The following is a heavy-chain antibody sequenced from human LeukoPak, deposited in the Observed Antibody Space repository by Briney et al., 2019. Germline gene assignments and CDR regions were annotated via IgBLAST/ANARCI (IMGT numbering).Heavy chain of an antibody. J-gene: IGHJ6*02. CDR3: ARDRWVNYGGKAIGYGMDA. CDR2: ISYDGSNK. Sequence: AGGSLRLSCAASGFTFSSYAMHWVRQAPGKGLEWVAVISYDGSNKYYADSVKGRFTISRDNSKNTLYLQMNSLRAEDTAVYYCARDRWVNYGGKAIGYGMDAWGQGTTVTVSS. CDR1: GFTFSSYA. D-gene: IGHD4-23*01. V-gene: IGHV3-30-3*01.